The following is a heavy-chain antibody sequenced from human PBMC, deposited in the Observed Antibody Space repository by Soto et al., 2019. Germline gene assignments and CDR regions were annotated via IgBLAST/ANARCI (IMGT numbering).Heavy chain of an antibody. Sequence: SETLSLTCTVSGGSSSSSSYYWGWIRHPPGKGLEWIGSIYYSGSTYYNPSLKSRVTISVDTSKNQFSLKLSSVTAADTAVYYCARLGPYYYDSSGYAFDIWGQGTMVTVSS. CDR2: IYYSGST. V-gene: IGHV4-39*01. CDR3: ARLGPYYYDSSGYAFDI. J-gene: IGHJ3*02. D-gene: IGHD3-22*01. CDR1: GGSSSSSSYY.